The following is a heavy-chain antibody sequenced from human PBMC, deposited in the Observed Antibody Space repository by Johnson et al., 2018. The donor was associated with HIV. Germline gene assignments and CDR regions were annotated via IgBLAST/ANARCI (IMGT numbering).Heavy chain of an antibody. CDR3: AKRVSGWNFGVDAFDI. CDR1: GFTFSSYA. V-gene: IGHV3-7*01. CDR2: IKQDGSQK. J-gene: IGHJ3*02. D-gene: IGHD6-19*01. Sequence: VQLVESGGGVVQPGRSLRLSCAASGFTFSSYAMHWVRQAPGKGLEWVANIKQDGSQKYYVDSVKGRFTISRDNAKNSLYLQMNSLRAEDTAVFYCAKRVSGWNFGVDAFDIWGQGTMVTVSS.